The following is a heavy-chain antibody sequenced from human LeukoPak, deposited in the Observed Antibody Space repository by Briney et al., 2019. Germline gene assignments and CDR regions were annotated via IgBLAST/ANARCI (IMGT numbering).Heavy chain of an antibody. CDR3: ARGSPIYGSGSLRPLDC. CDR2: INSRSSTI. CDR1: GFIFSSFE. D-gene: IGHD3-10*01. Sequence: QPGGSLRLSCAASGFIFSSFEMNWVRQAPGKGLEWVSYINSRSSTIYYADSVKGRFTISRDNAKNSLYLQLDSLRDEDTAVYYCARGSPIYGSGSLRPLDCWGQGTLVTVSS. V-gene: IGHV3-48*03. J-gene: IGHJ4*02.